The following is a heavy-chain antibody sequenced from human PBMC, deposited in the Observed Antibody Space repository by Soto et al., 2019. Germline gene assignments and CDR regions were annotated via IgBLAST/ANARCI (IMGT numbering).Heavy chain of an antibody. Sequence: SETLSLTCTVSGASMSSSSYYWGWIRQPPGKGLEWIGSIYSSGSTYYNPSLQSRLTISVDTSKNQFSLKLNSVTAADTAVYYCARHRTAAGVDFQHWGQGTLVTVSS. CDR3: ARHRTAAGVDFQH. V-gene: IGHV4-39*01. D-gene: IGHD6-13*01. J-gene: IGHJ1*01. CDR2: IYSSGST. CDR1: GASMSSSSYY.